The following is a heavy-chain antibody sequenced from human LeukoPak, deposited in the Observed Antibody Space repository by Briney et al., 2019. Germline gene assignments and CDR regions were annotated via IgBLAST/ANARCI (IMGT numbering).Heavy chain of an antibody. CDR1: GFTFSSYG. V-gene: IGHV3-30*03. CDR3: ATDIVVVPAAMTARDY. CDR2: ISYDGSNK. D-gene: IGHD2-2*01. J-gene: IGHJ4*02. Sequence: GRSLRLSCAASGFTFSSYGMHWVRKAPGKGLEWVAVISYDGSNKYYADSVKGRFTISRDNSKNTLYLQMNSLRAEDTAVYYCATDIVVVPAAMTARDYWGQGTLVTVSS.